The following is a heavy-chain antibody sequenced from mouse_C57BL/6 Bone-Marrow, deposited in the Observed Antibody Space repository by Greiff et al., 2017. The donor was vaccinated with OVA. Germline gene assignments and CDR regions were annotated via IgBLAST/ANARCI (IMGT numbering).Heavy chain of an antibody. J-gene: IGHJ2*01. CDR3: ARRDYSKGFDY. CDR1: GFTFSDYY. V-gene: IGHV5-16*01. CDR2: INYDGSST. D-gene: IGHD2-5*01. Sequence: EVKLVESEGGLVQPGSSMKLSCTASGFTFSDYYMAWVRQVPEKGLEWVANINYDGSSTYYLDSLKSRFIISRDNAKNILYLQMSSLKSEDTATYYCARRDYSKGFDYWGQGTTLTVSS.